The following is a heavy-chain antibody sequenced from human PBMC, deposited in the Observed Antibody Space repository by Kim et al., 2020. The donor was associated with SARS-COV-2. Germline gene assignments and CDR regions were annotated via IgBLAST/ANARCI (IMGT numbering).Heavy chain of an antibody. V-gene: IGHV3-30*03. Sequence: GGSLRLSCTASGFTFSSYAVHWVRQAPGKGMVWVAVISYDGNNIYYADSVTGRFNISRDISKNTLYLQMNNLRPEDTALYYCARDLSHDTRYFDGPDYWGQGTLVTVSS. CDR3: ARDLSHDTRYFDGPDY. CDR1: GFTFSSYA. D-gene: IGHD3-9*01. CDR2: ISYDGNNI. J-gene: IGHJ4*02.